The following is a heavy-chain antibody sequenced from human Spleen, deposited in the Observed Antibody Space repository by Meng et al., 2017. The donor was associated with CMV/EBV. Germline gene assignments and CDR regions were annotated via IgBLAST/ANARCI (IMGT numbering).Heavy chain of an antibody. CDR1: GGSISSSNW. D-gene: IGHD6-13*01. CDR2: IYHSGST. J-gene: IGHJ5*02. Sequence: SETLSLTCAVSGGSISSSNWWSWVRQPPGKGLEWIGEIYHSGSTNYNPSLKSRVTISVDKSKNQFSLKLSSVTAADTAVYYCARGVAAAGTGSWFDPWGQGTLVTVSS. CDR3: ARGVAAAGTGSWFDP. V-gene: IGHV4-4*02.